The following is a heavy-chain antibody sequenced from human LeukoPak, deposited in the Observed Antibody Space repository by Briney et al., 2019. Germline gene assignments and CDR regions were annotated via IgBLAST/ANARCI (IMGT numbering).Heavy chain of an antibody. D-gene: IGHD2-15*01. V-gene: IGHV4-39*07. CDR3: ARGRRVVVVVAAIPSMDV. Sequence: TSETLSLTCTVSGGSISSSSYYWSWIRQPPGKGLEWIGEINHSGSTNYNPSLKSRVTISVDASKNQFSLKLSSVTAADTAVYYCARGRRVVVVVAAIPSMDVWGKGTTVTVSS. CDR1: GGSISSSSYY. CDR2: INHSGST. J-gene: IGHJ6*03.